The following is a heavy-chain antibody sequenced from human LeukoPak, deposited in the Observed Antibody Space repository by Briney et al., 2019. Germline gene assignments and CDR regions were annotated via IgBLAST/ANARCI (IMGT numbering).Heavy chain of an antibody. Sequence: SETLSLTCTVSGGSISSSSYYWGWIRQPPGKGLEWIGSIYYSGSTYYNPSLKSRVTISVDTSKNQFSLKLSSVTAADTAVYYCARTTISRLNDAFDIWGQGTMVTVSS. CDR2: IYYSGST. V-gene: IGHV4-39*01. CDR1: GGSISSSSYY. CDR3: ARTTISRLNDAFDI. D-gene: IGHD3-3*01. J-gene: IGHJ3*02.